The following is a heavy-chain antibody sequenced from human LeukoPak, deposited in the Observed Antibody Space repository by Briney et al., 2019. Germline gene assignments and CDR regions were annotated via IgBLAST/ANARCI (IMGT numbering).Heavy chain of an antibody. V-gene: IGHV1-69*01. D-gene: IGHD2-15*01. Sequence: SVKVSCKASGGTFNSYAISWVRQAPGQGLEWMGGINPIFGTANYAQKFQGRVTITADESTSTAYMELSSLRSEDTAVYYCARSCSGGSRYSGYYYMDVWGKGTTVTVSS. CDR1: GGTFNSYA. J-gene: IGHJ6*03. CDR3: ARSCSGGSRYSGYYYMDV. CDR2: INPIFGTA.